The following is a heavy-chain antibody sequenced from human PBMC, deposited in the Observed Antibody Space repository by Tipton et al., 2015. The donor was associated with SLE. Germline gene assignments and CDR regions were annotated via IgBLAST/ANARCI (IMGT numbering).Heavy chain of an antibody. V-gene: IGHV3-33*01. CDR2: AWYDERYR. CDR3: ARDSVRHCNDVSCFREAHFYS. D-gene: IGHD2-15*01. Sequence: SLRLSCAASGFMFSDHGLHWVRQAPGKGLEWVAVAWYDERYRYYADSVEDRFTIFRDNPKNMLYLQMTSLTSDDTGVYYCARDSVRHCNDVSCFREAHFYSWGQGTLVTVST. CDR1: GFMFSDHG. J-gene: IGHJ4*02.